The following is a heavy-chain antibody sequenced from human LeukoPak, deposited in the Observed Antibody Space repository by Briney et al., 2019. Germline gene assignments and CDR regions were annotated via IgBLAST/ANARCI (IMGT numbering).Heavy chain of an antibody. CDR3: VGSTTVAYY. CDR1: GFTVGSYY. Sequence: PGGSLRLSCAASGFTVGSYYMNWVRQAPGEGLEWVSVIYSGGSTSSADSVKGRFTISRDNSKNTLYLQMNSLRAEDTAVYYCVGSTTVAYYWGQGTLVTVSS. J-gene: IGHJ4*02. V-gene: IGHV3-53*01. D-gene: IGHD4-23*01. CDR2: IYSGGST.